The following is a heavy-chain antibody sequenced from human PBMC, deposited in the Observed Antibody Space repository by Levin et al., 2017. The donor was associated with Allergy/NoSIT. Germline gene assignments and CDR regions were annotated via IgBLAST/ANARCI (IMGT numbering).Heavy chain of an antibody. J-gene: IGHJ6*02. D-gene: IGHD6-19*01. CDR3: AKDLAVAFYYFYGMDG. V-gene: IGHV3-30*18. CDR2: ISYDGSNK. CDR1: GFSFSNYG. Sequence: GGSLRLSCAASGFSFSNYGMHWVRQAPGKGLEGVAVISYDGSNKYYADSVKGRFTISRDNSKNTLYLQMNSLRAEDTAVYYCAKDLAVAFYYFYGMDGWGQGTTVTVSS.